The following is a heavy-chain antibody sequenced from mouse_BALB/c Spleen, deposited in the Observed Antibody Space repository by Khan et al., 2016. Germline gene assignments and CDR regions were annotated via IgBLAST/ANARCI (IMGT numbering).Heavy chain of an antibody. Sequence: EVQLVESGPSLVKPSQTLSLTCSVTGDSITSGYWNWIRKFPGNKLEYMGYISYSGSTYYNPSLKSRISITLDTSKNQYYLQLNSETTVDTTTYFCATFDGYLFYYWGQGTTLTVSS. CDR1: GDSITSGY. D-gene: IGHD2-3*01. J-gene: IGHJ2*01. CDR2: ISYSGST. V-gene: IGHV3-8*02. CDR3: ATFDGYLFYY.